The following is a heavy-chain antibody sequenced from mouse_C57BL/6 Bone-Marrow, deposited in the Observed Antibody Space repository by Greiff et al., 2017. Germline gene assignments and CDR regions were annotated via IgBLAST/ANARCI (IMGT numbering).Heavy chain of an antibody. CDR2: IHPSDSDT. CDR1: GYTFTSYW. J-gene: IGHJ3*01. D-gene: IGHD4-1*01. V-gene: IGHV1-74*01. CDR3: AQLTGRAWFAY. Sequence: QVQLKQPGAELVKPGASVKVSCKASGYTFTSYWMHWVKQRPGQGLEWIGRIHPSDSDTNYNQKFKGKATLTVDKSSSTAYMQLSSLTSEDSAVYYCAQLTGRAWFAYWGQGTLVTVSA.